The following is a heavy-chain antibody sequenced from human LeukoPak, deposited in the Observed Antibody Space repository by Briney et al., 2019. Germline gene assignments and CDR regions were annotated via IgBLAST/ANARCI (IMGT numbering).Heavy chain of an antibody. Sequence: SGPTLVKPTQTLTLTCTFSGFSLSTSGGGVCCILQPPRKALPRLTLIYWDDDKRYSPSLKSRLTITKDTSKTQVVLTMTNMDPLDTATYYCAHRRGYEFWSGYLDYWGQGTLVTVSS. CDR3: AHRRGYEFWSGYLDY. CDR2: IYWDDDK. D-gene: IGHD3-3*01. V-gene: IGHV2-5*02. J-gene: IGHJ4*02. CDR1: GFSLSTSGGG.